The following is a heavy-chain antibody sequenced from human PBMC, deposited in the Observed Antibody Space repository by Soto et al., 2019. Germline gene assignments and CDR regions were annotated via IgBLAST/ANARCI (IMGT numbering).Heavy chain of an antibody. CDR2: MNPNSGNT. Sequence: ASAKLCCKASGDAYTSYDINWVRQATGQGLEWMGWMNPNSGNTGYAQKFQGRVTMTRNTSISTAYMELSSLRSEDTAVYYCARRMKSSSDYAFDIWGQGTMVTVSS. V-gene: IGHV1-8*01. CDR3: ARRMKSSSDYAFDI. CDR1: GDAYTSYD. J-gene: IGHJ3*02. D-gene: IGHD6-6*01.